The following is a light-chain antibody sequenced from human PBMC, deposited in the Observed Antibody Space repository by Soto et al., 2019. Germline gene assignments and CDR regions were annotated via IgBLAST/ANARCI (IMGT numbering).Light chain of an antibody. CDR2: DAS. V-gene: IGKV3-11*01. CDR1: QSVSSY. CDR3: QQRSDWPLT. J-gene: IGKJ1*01. Sequence: EIVLTQSPATLSLSPGESATLSCRASQSVSSYFAWYQQKPDQAPRLLIYDASNRATGIPARFSGSGSGTDFTLTISSLEPEDFAVYYCQQRSDWPLTFGQGTKVDIK.